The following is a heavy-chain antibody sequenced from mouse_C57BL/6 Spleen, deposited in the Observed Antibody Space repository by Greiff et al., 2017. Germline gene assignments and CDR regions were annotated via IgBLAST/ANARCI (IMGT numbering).Heavy chain of an antibody. CDR3: ARDDMGDCYLRGDYAMDY. J-gene: IGHJ4*01. CDR1: GYTFTSYW. CDR2: IDPSDSYT. Sequence: VQLQQPGAELVMPGASVKLSCKASGYTFTSYWMHWVKQRPGQGLEWIGEIDPSDSYTNYNQKFKGKSTLTVDKSSTTAYMQLSSLTSEDSAVYYCARDDMGDCYLRGDYAMDYWGQGTSVTVSS. D-gene: IGHD2-3*01. V-gene: IGHV1-69*01.